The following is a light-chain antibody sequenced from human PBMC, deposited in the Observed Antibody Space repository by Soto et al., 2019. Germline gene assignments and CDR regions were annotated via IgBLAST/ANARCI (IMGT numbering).Light chain of an antibody. CDR3: QQYDNLVT. CDR2: KAS. J-gene: IGKJ4*01. CDR1: QSISSW. V-gene: IGKV1-5*03. Sequence: DIQMTQSPSTLSASVGDRVTITCRASQSISSWLAWYQQKPGKAPKVLVYKASSLQSGVPSRFSGSGSGTEFTLTISSLQPDDVATYYCQQYDNLVTFGGGTQGGY.